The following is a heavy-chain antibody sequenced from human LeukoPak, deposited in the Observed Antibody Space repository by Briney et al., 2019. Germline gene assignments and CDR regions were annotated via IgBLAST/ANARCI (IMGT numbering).Heavy chain of an antibody. J-gene: IGHJ4*02. Sequence: GGSLRLSCAASGFTFSSYAMSWVRQAPGEGLEWVSLLGGSGGSTYYADSVKGRFTISRDNSKNTLYLQMNSLRAEDTAVYYCAKAWLEQGGMFDYWGQGTPVTVSS. CDR1: GFTFSSYA. V-gene: IGHV3-23*01. CDR3: AKAWLEQGGMFDY. CDR2: LGGSGGST. D-gene: IGHD1/OR15-1a*01.